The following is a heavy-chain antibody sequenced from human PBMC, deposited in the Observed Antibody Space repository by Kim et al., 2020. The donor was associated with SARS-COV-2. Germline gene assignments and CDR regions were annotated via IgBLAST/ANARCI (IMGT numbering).Heavy chain of an antibody. CDR3: ARNYDSSPLDY. Sequence: SETLSLTCAVYGGSFSGYYWSWIRQPPGKGLEWIGEINHSGSTNYNPSLKSRVTISVDTSKNQFSLKLSSVTAADTAVYYCARNYDSSPLDYWGQGTLVT. J-gene: IGHJ4*02. V-gene: IGHV4-34*01. CDR2: INHSGST. CDR1: GGSFSGYY. D-gene: IGHD3-22*01.